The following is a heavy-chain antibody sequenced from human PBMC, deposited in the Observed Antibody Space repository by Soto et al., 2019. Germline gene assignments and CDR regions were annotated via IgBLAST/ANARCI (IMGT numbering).Heavy chain of an antibody. Sequence: QVQLVESGGGVVQPERSLRISCVATGVTFSNYGIHWVRQAPGRGLEWVAVIWHDGSQKYSADSVRGRFTISRDNSKNTVYLQMNSLRAEDTAVYYCEGRDDPFHVWGQGTMVTVSS. V-gene: IGHV3-33*01. CDR2: IWHDGSQK. J-gene: IGHJ3*01. CDR3: EGRDDPFHV. CDR1: GVTFSNYG.